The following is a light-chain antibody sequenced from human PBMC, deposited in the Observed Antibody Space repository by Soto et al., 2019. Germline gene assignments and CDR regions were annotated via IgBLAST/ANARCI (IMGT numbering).Light chain of an antibody. J-gene: IGKJ1*01. V-gene: IGKV3-20*01. Sequence: PGERATLSCRASQTVTSTFLAWYQQKPGQAPRLLIYGASRRATGIPGRFSGSGSGTDFTLTITRLEPEDFAVYYCHQYDSSRTFGQGTKVEMK. CDR2: GAS. CDR3: HQYDSSRT. CDR1: QTVTSTF.